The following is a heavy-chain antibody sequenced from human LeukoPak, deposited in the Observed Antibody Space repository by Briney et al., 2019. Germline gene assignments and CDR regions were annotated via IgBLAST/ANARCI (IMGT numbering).Heavy chain of an antibody. CDR3: ARERALSYYMDV. CDR2: IYYSGST. V-gene: IGHV4-30-4*08. CDR1: GGSISSGDYY. Sequence: SETLSLTCTVSGGSISSGDYYWSWIRQPPGKGLEWIGYIYYSGSTYYNPSLKSRVTISVDTSKNQFSLKLSSVTAADTAVYYCARERALSYYMDVWGKGTTVTVSS. J-gene: IGHJ6*03.